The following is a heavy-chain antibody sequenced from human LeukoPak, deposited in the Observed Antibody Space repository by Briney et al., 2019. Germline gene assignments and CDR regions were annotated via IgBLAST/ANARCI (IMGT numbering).Heavy chain of an antibody. CDR3: ARAGYYYATREYYFDY. CDR2: INPNSGGT. J-gene: IGHJ4*02. CDR1: GYTFTGYY. D-gene: IGHD3-10*01. V-gene: IGHV1-2*06. Sequence: ASVKVSCKASGYTFTGYYMHWVRQAPGQGLEWMGRINPNSGGTNYAQKFQGRVTMTRDTSISTAYRELSRLRSDATAVYYCARAGYYYATREYYFDYWGQGTLVTVSS.